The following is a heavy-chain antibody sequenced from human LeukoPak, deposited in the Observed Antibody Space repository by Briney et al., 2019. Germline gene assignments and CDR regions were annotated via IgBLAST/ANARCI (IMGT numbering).Heavy chain of an antibody. V-gene: IGHV1-2*02. J-gene: IGHJ3*02. D-gene: IGHD6-13*01. CDR3: AREEYSSSWYRVNAFDI. CDR2: INPNSGGT. CDR1: GYTLTELS. Sequence: ASVKVSCKVSGYTLTELSMHWVRQAPGQGLEWMGWINPNSGGTNYAQKFQGRVTMTRDTSISTAYMELSRLRSDDTAVYYCAREEYSSSWYRVNAFDIWGQGTMVTVSS.